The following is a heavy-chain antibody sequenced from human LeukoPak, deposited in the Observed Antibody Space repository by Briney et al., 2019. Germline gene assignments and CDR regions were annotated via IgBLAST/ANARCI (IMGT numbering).Heavy chain of an antibody. D-gene: IGHD5-18*01. J-gene: IGHJ4*02. CDR2: INWNGGST. V-gene: IGHV3-20*01. Sequence: PGGSLRLSCAASGFTFSSYWMTWVRQPPGKGLEWVSGINWNGGSTFYADSVKGRFTISRDNAKNALYLQMNSLTAEDTALYHCARDRSYGSFDFWGQGTLVTVSS. CDR1: GFTFSSYW. CDR3: ARDRSYGSFDF.